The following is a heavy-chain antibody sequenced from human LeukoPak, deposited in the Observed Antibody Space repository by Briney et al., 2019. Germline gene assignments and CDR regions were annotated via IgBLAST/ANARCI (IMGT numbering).Heavy chain of an antibody. CDR3: ARRPRYSSSWDTFDY. CDR2: IYYTGST. V-gene: IGHV4-38-2*01. Sequence: PSETLSLTCAVSGYPISSGYYWGWIRQPPGKGLEWIGSIYYTGSTYYNPSLKSRVTISVDTSKNQFSLKLSSVTAADTAVYYCARRPRYSSSWDTFDYWGQGTLVTVSS. D-gene: IGHD6-13*01. J-gene: IGHJ4*02. CDR1: GYPISSGYY.